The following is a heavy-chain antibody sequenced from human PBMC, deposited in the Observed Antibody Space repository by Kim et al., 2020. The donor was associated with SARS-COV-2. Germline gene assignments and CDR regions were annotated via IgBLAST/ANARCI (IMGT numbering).Heavy chain of an antibody. CDR1: GYSISSGYY. CDR3: ASYGSMDYGENFDY. Sequence: SETLSLTCTVSGYSISSGYYWGWIRQPPGKGLEWIGSIYHSGSTYYNPSLKSRVTISVDTSKNQFSLKLSSVTAADTAVYYCASYGSMDYGENFDYWGQGTLVTVSS. J-gene: IGHJ4*02. CDR2: IYHSGST. V-gene: IGHV4-38-2*02. D-gene: IGHD4-17*01.